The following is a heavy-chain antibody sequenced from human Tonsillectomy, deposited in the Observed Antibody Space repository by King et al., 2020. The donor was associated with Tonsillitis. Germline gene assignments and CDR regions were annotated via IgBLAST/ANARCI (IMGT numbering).Heavy chain of an antibody. V-gene: IGHV3-64D*06. D-gene: IGHD3-10*01. CDR2: ISSGGTST. CDR1: GLTLSTYY. J-gene: IGHJ4*02. CDR3: VKGNYYGSGKYYFDY. Sequence: DVQLVESGGGLVQPGGSVRLSCSASGLTLSTYYMVWVRQAPGKGLEFISAISSGGTSTYYVDSVKGRFTISRDNSKNMLYLQMSILTSEDTAMYYCVKGNYYGSGKYYFDYWGQGTLVTVSS.